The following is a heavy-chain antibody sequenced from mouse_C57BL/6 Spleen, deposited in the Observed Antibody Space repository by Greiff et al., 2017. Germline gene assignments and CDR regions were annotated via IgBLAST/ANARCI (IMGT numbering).Heavy chain of an antibody. D-gene: IGHD1-1*01. CDR1: GYSITSGYY. J-gene: IGHJ3*01. Sequence: EVQLQESGPGLVKPSQSLSLTCSVTGYSITSGYYWNWIRQFPGNKLEWMGYISYDGSNNYNPSLKNRISITRDTSKNQFLLKLNSVTTEDTATYYCASNYYGSSPFAYWGQGTLVTVSA. V-gene: IGHV3-6*01. CDR2: ISYDGSN. CDR3: ASNYYGSSPFAY.